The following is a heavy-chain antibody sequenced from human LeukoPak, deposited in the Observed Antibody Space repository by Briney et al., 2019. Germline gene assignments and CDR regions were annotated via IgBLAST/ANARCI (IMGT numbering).Heavy chain of an antibody. Sequence: PGGSLRLSCAASGFTFSNYWMHWVRQAPGKGLVWVSRISGDGSSTTYADSVKGRFTISRDNSKNTLYLQMNSLRAEDTAVYYCAKDGPNPNYDFWSGYADYFDYWGQGTLVTVSS. D-gene: IGHD3-3*01. CDR1: GFTFSNYW. CDR2: ISGDGSST. V-gene: IGHV3-74*01. CDR3: AKDGPNPNYDFWSGYADYFDY. J-gene: IGHJ4*02.